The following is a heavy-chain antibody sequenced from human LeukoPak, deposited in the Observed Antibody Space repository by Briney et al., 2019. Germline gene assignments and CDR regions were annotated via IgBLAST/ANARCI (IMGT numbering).Heavy chain of an antibody. CDR1: GYTFTSYY. V-gene: IGHV1-46*01. CDR2: INPSGGST. Sequence: ASVKASCKASGYTFTSYYMHWVRQAPGQGLEWMGIINPSGGSTSYAQKFQGRVTMTRDMSTSTVYMELSSPRSEDTAVYYCARDRVGATAEFDYWGQGTLVTVSS. J-gene: IGHJ4*02. D-gene: IGHD1-26*01. CDR3: ARDRVGATAEFDY.